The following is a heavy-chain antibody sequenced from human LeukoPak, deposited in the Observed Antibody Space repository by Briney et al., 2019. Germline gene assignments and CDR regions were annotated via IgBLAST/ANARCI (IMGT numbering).Heavy chain of an antibody. CDR3: AEYSNYLYYYGMDV. CDR1: GFTFSSYA. Sequence: GGSLRLSCAASGFTFSSYAMHWVRQAPGKGLEWVAVISYDGSNKYYADSVKGRFTISRDNSKNTLYLQMNSLRAEDTAVYYCAEYSNYLYYYGMDVWGQGTTVTVSS. D-gene: IGHD4-4*01. J-gene: IGHJ6*02. V-gene: IGHV3-30-3*01. CDR2: ISYDGSNK.